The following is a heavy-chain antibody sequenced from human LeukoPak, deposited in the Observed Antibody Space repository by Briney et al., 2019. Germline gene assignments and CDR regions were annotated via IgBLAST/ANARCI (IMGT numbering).Heavy chain of an antibody. Sequence: SVKVSCKASGGTFSSYAISWVRQAPGQGLEWMGGIIPIFGTANYAQKLQGRVTITADKSTSTAYMELRSLTSDDTAVYYCARSGRGTYYYFDLWGQGTLVTVSS. CDR3: ARSGRGTYYYFDL. J-gene: IGHJ4*02. CDR1: GGTFSSYA. D-gene: IGHD5-12*01. CDR2: IIPIFGTA. V-gene: IGHV1-69*06.